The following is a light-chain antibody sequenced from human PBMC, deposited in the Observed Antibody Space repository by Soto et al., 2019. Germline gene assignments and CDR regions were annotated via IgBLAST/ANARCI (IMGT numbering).Light chain of an antibody. CDR3: QQYNNWPPAFT. CDR2: GAS. CDR1: QSVSSN. J-gene: IGKJ3*01. V-gene: IGKV3-15*01. Sequence: EIVMTQSPATLSVSPGERATLSCRASQSVSSNLAWYQQKPGQAPRLLIYGASTSATGIPARFSGSGSGTEFTLTISSLQYEDFAVYYCQQYNNWPPAFTFGPGTKVDIK.